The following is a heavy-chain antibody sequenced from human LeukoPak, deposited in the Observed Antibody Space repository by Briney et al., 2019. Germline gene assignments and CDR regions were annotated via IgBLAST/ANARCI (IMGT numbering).Heavy chain of an antibody. D-gene: IGHD3-10*01. CDR3: ARDGGDYGSGSYYAY. CDR2: IISSGSTI. J-gene: IGHJ4*02. CDR1: GFTFSSYE. V-gene: IGHV3-48*03. Sequence: GGSLRLSCAASGFTFSSYEMNWVRQAPGKGLEGGSYIISSGSTIYYADSVKGRFTISRDNANTSLYLKMDSLRDEDTAVYYCARDGGDYGSGSYYAYWGQGTLVTVSS.